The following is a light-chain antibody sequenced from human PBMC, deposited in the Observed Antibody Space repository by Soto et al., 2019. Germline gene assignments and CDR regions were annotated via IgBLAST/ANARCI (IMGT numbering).Light chain of an antibody. Sequence: QSVLTQPSSVSGAPGQRVTISCTGTSSNIGAGYDVHWYQQLPGTAPKLLICANNNRPSGVPDRFSGSKSGTSASLAITGLQAEDEADYYCQSYDSSLSGSLFGGGTKVTVL. J-gene: IGLJ3*02. V-gene: IGLV1-40*01. CDR2: ANN. CDR1: SSNIGAGYD. CDR3: QSYDSSLSGSL.